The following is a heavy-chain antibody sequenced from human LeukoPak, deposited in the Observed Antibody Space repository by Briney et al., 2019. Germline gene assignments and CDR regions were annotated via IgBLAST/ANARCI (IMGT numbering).Heavy chain of an antibody. D-gene: IGHD3-10*01. J-gene: IGHJ3*02. CDR2: IYYSGST. CDR3: ARDLPYYGSGDAFDI. CDR1: GGSISSYY. Sequence: SETLSLTCTVSGGSISSYYWSWVRQPPGKGLEWIGYIYYSGSTNYNPSLKSRVTISVDTSKNQFSLKLSSVTAADTAVYYCARDLPYYGSGDAFDIWGQGTMVTVSS. V-gene: IGHV4-59*01.